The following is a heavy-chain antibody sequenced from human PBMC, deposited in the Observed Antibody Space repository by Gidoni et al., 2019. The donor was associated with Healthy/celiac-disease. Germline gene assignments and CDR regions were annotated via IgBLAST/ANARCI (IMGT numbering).Heavy chain of an antibody. D-gene: IGHD3-3*01. CDR2: ISGSGGST. CDR3: AKVRFFGVVIAPLDY. J-gene: IGHJ4*02. V-gene: IGHV3-23*01. Sequence: EVPLLESGGGLVQPGGSLRLSCAASGFTFSSYAMSWVRQAPGKGLEWVSAISGSGGSTYYADSVKGRFTISRDNSKNTLYLQMNSLRAEDTAVYYCAKVRFFGVVIAPLDYWGQGTLVTVSS. CDR1: GFTFSSYA.